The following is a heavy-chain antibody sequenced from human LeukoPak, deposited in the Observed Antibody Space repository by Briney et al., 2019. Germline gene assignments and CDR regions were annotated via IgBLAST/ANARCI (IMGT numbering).Heavy chain of an antibody. CDR1: GFTFSSYG. J-gene: IGHJ4*02. Sequence: GSLRLSCAASGFTFSSYGMHWVRQAPGKGLEWVAVISYDGSNKYYADSVKGRFTISRDNSKNTLYLQMNSLRAEDTAVYYCAKDRATMVRGVIIKGHDYWGQGTLVTVSS. V-gene: IGHV3-30*18. CDR2: ISYDGSNK. CDR3: AKDRATMVRGVIIKGHDY. D-gene: IGHD3-10*01.